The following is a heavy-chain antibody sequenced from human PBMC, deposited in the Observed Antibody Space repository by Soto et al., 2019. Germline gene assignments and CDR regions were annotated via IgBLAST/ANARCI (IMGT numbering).Heavy chain of an antibody. D-gene: IGHD3-22*01. CDR2: ISAYNGNS. CDR3: ARAGQYYDASGYAN. J-gene: IGHJ4*02. CDR1: GYSFATSG. Sequence: QVKLVQSGAEVKKPGASIKVSCKASGYSFATSGMTWVRQAPGQGLEWVGWISAYNGNSNYDQNHQDRVTMTTDTATNTAYLELRNLRSDDSAVYYCARAGQYYDASGYANWGQGTLVTVSS. V-gene: IGHV1-18*01.